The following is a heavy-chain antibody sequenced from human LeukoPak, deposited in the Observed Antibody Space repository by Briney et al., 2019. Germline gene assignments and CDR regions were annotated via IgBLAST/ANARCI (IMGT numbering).Heavy chain of an antibody. CDR3: ARTPYSSSWYGYFQH. D-gene: IGHD6-13*01. Sequence: SETLSLTCAVYGGSFSGYYWSWIRQPPGKGLEWIGEINHSVSTNYNPSLKSRVTISVDTSKNQFSLKLSSVTAADTAVYYCARTPYSSSWYGYFQHWGQGTLVTVSS. V-gene: IGHV4-34*01. CDR2: INHSVST. J-gene: IGHJ1*01. CDR1: GGSFSGYY.